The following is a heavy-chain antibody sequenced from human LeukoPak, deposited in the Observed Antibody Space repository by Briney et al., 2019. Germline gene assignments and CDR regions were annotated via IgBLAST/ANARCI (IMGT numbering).Heavy chain of an antibody. CDR3: VTTKHHTVRGSTDAFDM. CDR1: GFTFRSYS. D-gene: IGHD3-10*01. CDR2: ISSSRSYI. V-gene: IGHV3-21*01. J-gene: IGHJ3*02. Sequence: LGESLRLSCAASGFTFRSYSRKGVRQAPAKGLEWVSAISSSRSYIYYADSLKVRFIIYRANPKHPMYMPMNSLRLEDTAVYYCVTTKHHTVRGSTDAFDMWGQGTLVTVSS.